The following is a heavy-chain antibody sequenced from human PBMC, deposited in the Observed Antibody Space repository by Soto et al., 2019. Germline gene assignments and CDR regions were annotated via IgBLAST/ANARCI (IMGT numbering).Heavy chain of an antibody. Sequence: QVTLKESGPVLVQPTETLTLTCTVSGFSLTNFRVGVTWIRQPPGKALEWLAHIFSDDDKASTTSLKSRLTISQDTSKIQVVLTLTNMAPVDTATYFCARIQDPYYYASGSSYPHYFNGMDVWGPGTTVTVPS. CDR1: GFSLTNFRVG. D-gene: IGHD3-10*01. CDR2: IFSDDDK. J-gene: IGHJ6*02. V-gene: IGHV2-26*01. CDR3: ARIQDPYYYASGSSYPHYFNGMDV.